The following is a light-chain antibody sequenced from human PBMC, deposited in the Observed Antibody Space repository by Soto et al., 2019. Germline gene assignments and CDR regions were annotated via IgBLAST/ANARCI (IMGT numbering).Light chain of an antibody. J-gene: IGLJ2*01. V-gene: IGLV2-14*01. CDR2: DVS. Sequence: QSALTQPASVSGSPGQSITISCTGTSSDVGGYNYVSWYQQHPGKAPKLMIYDVSNRPSGVSNRFSGSKSGNTASLTISGLQAEDEADYYCSSYTSSSPLVVCGGGTTLTVL. CDR1: SSDVGGYNY. CDR3: SSYTSSSPLVV.